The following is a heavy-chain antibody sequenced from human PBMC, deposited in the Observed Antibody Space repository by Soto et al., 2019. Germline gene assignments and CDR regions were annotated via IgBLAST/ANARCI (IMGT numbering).Heavy chain of an antibody. CDR2: IKSKTDGGTT. V-gene: IGHV3-15*07. J-gene: IGHJ4*02. Sequence: EVQLVESGGGLVKPGGSLRLSCAASGFTFSNAWMNWVRQAPGKGLEWVGRIKSKTDGGTTDYAAPVKGRFTISRDDSKITLYLQMNSLKTEDTAVYYCTTLIVVVTGEYFDYWGQGTLVTVSS. D-gene: IGHD2-21*02. CDR1: GFTFSNAW. CDR3: TTLIVVVTGEYFDY.